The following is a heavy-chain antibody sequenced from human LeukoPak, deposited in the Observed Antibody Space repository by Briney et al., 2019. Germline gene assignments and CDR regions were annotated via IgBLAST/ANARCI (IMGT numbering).Heavy chain of an antibody. CDR3: ARGLTRLV. V-gene: IGHV4-34*01. Sequence: PSETLSLTCAVYGGSFSGYYWSWIRQPPGKGLEWIGEINHSGSTNYNPSLKSRVTISVDTSKDQFSLKLSSVTAADTAVYYCARGLTRLVWGQGTLVTVSS. D-gene: IGHD6-19*01. J-gene: IGHJ4*02. CDR2: INHSGST. CDR1: GGSFSGYY.